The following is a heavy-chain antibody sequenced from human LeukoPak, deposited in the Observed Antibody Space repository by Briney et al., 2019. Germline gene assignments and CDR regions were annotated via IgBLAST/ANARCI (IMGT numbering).Heavy chain of an antibody. D-gene: IGHD3-3*01. Sequence: SETLSLTCAVYGGSFSGYYWSWIRQPPGKGLEWIGEINHSGSTNYIPSLKSRVTISVDTSKNQFSLKLSSVTAADTAVYYCAIGPNVRFLEWYYYMDVWGKGTTVTVSS. CDR1: GGSFSGYY. CDR3: AIGPNVRFLEWYYYMDV. CDR2: INHSGST. J-gene: IGHJ6*03. V-gene: IGHV4-34*01.